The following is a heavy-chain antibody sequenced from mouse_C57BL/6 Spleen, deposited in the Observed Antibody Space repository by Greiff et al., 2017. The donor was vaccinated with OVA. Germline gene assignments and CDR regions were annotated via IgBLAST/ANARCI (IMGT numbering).Heavy chain of an antibody. Sequence: EVKLMESEGGLVQPGSSMKLSCTASGFTFSDYYMAWVRQVPEKGLEWVANINYDGSSTYYLDSLKSRFIISRDNAKNILYLQMSSLKSEDTATYYYARGGTMITTGSYYFDYWGQGTTLTVSS. D-gene: IGHD2-4*01. J-gene: IGHJ2*01. CDR3: ARGGTMITTGSYYFDY. CDR2: INYDGSST. CDR1: GFTFSDYY. V-gene: IGHV5-16*01.